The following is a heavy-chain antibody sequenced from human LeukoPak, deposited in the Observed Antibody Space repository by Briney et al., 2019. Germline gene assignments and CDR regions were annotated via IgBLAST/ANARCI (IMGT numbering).Heavy chain of an antibody. J-gene: IGHJ4*02. D-gene: IGHD5-24*01. CDR2: IYYSGNT. Sequence: KASETLSLTCSVSGVSITTYYWSWIRQPPGKGLEWIGYIYYSGNTHYNPSLKSRVTISLDTSRNQFSLKLNSVTAADRAVYYCARGRWRHSILPYYFDYWGQGTLVTVSS. CDR3: ARGRWRHSILPYYFDY. CDR1: GVSITTYY. V-gene: IGHV4-59*01.